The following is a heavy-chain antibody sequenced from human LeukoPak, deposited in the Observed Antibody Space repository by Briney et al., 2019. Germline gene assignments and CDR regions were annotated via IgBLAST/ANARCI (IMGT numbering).Heavy chain of an antibody. J-gene: IGHJ4*02. V-gene: IGHV3-23*01. Sequence: PGGSLRLSCAASGFTFSTYAMSWVRQAPGKGLEWVSVFSGTGASTHYADSVKGRFTISRDNSKNTLYLQMDSLRMNDTAIYYCVKGRWGSGWYDYDHWGQGTLVIVSS. CDR3: VKGRWGSGWYDYDH. CDR2: FSGTGAST. D-gene: IGHD6-19*01. CDR1: GFTFSTYA.